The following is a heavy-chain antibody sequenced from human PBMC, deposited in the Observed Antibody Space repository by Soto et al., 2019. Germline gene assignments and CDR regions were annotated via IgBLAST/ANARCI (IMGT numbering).Heavy chain of an antibody. Sequence: ASVKVSCKASGYTFTGYYMHWVRQAPGQGLEWMGWVNPNSGGTNYAQKFQGWVTMTRDTSISTAYMELSRLRSDDTAVYYCARAAGDVLRFFGWSDYCYGMDVRARRTTVTVSS. CDR1: GYTFTGYY. CDR2: VNPNSGGT. V-gene: IGHV1-2*04. J-gene: IGHJ6*02. CDR3: ARAAGDVLRFFGWSDYCYGMDV. D-gene: IGHD3-9*01.